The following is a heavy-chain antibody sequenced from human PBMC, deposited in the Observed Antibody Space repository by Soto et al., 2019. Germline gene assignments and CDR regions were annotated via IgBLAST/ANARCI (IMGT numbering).Heavy chain of an antibody. CDR2: IIPIFGTA. CDR3: ARARQGSGWSYERGIYYSYGMDV. Sequence: QVQLVQSGAEVKKPGSSVKVSCKASGGTFSSYAISWVRQAPGQGLEWMGGIIPIFGTANYAQKFQGRVTITADESTSTSYMELSSLRSEDTAVYYCARARQGSGWSYERGIYYSYGMDVWGQGTTVTVSS. V-gene: IGHV1-69*01. CDR1: GGTFSSYA. D-gene: IGHD6-19*01. J-gene: IGHJ6*02.